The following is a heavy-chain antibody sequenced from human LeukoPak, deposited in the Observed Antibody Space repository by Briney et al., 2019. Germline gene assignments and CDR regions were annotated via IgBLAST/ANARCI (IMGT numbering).Heavy chain of an antibody. D-gene: IGHD5-12*01. J-gene: IGHJ4*02. CDR1: GHTFTSYA. CDR3: ARDWDGGYYFGLTFDY. V-gene: IGHV1-3*01. Sequence: GASVKVSCKASGHTFTSYAMHWVRQAPGQRLERMGWINAGNGNTKYSQKFQGRVTITRDTSASTAYMELSSLRSEDTAVYYCARDWDGGYYFGLTFDYWGQGTLVTVSS. CDR2: INAGNGNT.